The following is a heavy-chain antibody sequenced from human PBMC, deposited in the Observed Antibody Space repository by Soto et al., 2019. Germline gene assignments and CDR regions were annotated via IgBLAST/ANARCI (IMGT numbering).Heavy chain of an antibody. CDR1: GYSISSANW. CDR2: MHYSGST. D-gene: IGHD3-16*01. CDR3: VRYVSGSNARWFGP. J-gene: IGHJ5*02. V-gene: IGHV4-28*01. Sequence: SETLSLTCAVSGYSISSANWWGWIRQPPGKGLEWIGCMHYSGSTHYSPSLRSRVTLSADTSKNQFSLTLSSVTAVDTAVYYCVRYVSGSNARWFGPWGQGTLVTVSS.